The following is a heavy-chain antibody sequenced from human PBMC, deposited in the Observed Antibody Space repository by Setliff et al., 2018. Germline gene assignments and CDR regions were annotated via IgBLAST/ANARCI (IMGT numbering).Heavy chain of an antibody. V-gene: IGHV4-59*01. CDR1: GDSMIGYY. D-gene: IGHD3-16*01. J-gene: IGHJ6*02. CDR3: ATDDYNSPMDV. Sequence: PSETLSLTCKVSGDSMIGYYWSWIRQPPGKGLDWIGYVYSGGSPNYSPSFKSRVTMSIDTSKNQFSLKLKSVTAADTAVYYCATDDYNSPMDVWGHGTTVTVSS. CDR2: VYSGGSP.